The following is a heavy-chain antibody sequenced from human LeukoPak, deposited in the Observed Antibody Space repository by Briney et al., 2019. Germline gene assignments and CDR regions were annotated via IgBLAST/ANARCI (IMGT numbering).Heavy chain of an antibody. D-gene: IGHD3-22*01. CDR2: IDTRGST. Sequence: SETLSLTSTASGGSISSGSYYWSWIRQPAGKGLEWIGSIDTRGSTNYNRSLKSRVAISVDTSKNQFSLKLSSVTAADTAVYYCARVRPYYDSSGYTPSYFDYWGQGTLVT. CDR1: GGSISSGSYY. V-gene: IGHV4-61*02. CDR3: ARVRPYYDSSGYTPSYFDY. J-gene: IGHJ4*02.